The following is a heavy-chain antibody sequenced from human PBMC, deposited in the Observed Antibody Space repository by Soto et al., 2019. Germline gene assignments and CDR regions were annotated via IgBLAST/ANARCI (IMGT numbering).Heavy chain of an antibody. Sequence: QVQLVQSGAEVKKPGSSVKVSCKASGGTFGSYAISWVRQAPGQGLEWMGGIIPMYGSTDYAQKFQGRGTITADKSTSTAYMEVSSLRSEDTAVYYCARGLSYYESSNVDYWGQGTLVTVSS. D-gene: IGHD3-22*01. V-gene: IGHV1-69*06. J-gene: IGHJ4*02. CDR2: IIPMYGST. CDR3: ARGLSYYESSNVDY. CDR1: GGTFGSYA.